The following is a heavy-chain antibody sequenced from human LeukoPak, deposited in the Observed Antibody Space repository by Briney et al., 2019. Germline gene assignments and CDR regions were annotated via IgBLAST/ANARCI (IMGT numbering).Heavy chain of an antibody. CDR1: GFTFSNYW. Sequence: GGSLRLSCAASGFTFSNYWMHWVRQAPGKGPVWVSRINSDGSSTTYADSVKGRFTISRDNAKGTLYLQMNSLRAEDTAVYYCASLDYWGQGTLVTVSS. V-gene: IGHV3-74*01. CDR2: INSDGSST. CDR3: ASLDY. J-gene: IGHJ4*02.